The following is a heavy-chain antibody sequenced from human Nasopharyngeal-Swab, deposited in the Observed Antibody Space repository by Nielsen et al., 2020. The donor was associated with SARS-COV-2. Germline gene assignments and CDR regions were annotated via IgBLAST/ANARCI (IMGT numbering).Heavy chain of an antibody. CDR3: ARLPPDEYRNVPYYFDY. V-gene: IGHV4-59*08. CDR1: GGSISSYY. Sequence: SETLSLTCTVSGGSISSYYWSWIGKPPGKGREGKGYIYYSGSTSYNTSLKIRVTISVDTSKNQFSLKLSSVTAADPAVYYCARLPPDEYRNVPYYFDYWGQGTLVTVSS. J-gene: IGHJ4*02. CDR2: IYYSGST. D-gene: IGHD1-1*01.